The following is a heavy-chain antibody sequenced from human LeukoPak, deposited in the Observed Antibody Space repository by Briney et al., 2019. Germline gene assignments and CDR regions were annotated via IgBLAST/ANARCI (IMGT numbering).Heavy chain of an antibody. V-gene: IGHV3-11*01. CDR3: ARDYYYDSSGYWLY. CDR2: ISSSGSTI. Sequence: GGSLRLSCAASGFTSSDYYMSWIRQAPGKGLEWVSYISSSGSTIYYADSVKGRFAISRDNAKNSLYLQMNSLRAEDTAVYYCARDYYYDSSGYWLYWGQGTLVTVSS. J-gene: IGHJ4*02. CDR1: GFTSSDYY. D-gene: IGHD3-22*01.